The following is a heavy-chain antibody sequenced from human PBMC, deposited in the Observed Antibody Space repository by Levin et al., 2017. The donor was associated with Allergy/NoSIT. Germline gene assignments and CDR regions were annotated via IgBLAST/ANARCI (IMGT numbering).Heavy chain of an antibody. Sequence: SGPTLVKPTQTLTLTCTFSGFSLSTSGVGVGWIRPPPGKALEWLALIYWNDDKRYSPSLKSRLTITKDTSKNQVVLTMTNMDPVDTATYYCAGSKNADYGMDVWGQGTTVTVSS. J-gene: IGHJ6*02. CDR2: IYWNDDK. D-gene: IGHD3-10*01. V-gene: IGHV2-5*01. CDR1: GFSLSTSGVG. CDR3: AGSKNADYGMDV.